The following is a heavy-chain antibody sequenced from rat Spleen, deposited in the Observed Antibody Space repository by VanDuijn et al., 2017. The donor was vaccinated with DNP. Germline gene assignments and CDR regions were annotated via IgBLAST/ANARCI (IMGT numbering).Heavy chain of an antibody. V-gene: IGHV5-25*01. CDR3: ARPDGYYHLYALDV. J-gene: IGHJ4*01. CDR1: GFTFSNHD. CDR2: ISTTGGNT. D-gene: IGHD1-12*03. Sequence: EVQLVESGGDLVQPGRSLKLSCAASGFTFSNHDMAWVRQAPTKGLEWVASISTTGGNTYYRDSVKGRFTVSRDNAKSILYLQMDSLRSEDTATYYCARPDGYYHLYALDVWGQGTSVTVSS.